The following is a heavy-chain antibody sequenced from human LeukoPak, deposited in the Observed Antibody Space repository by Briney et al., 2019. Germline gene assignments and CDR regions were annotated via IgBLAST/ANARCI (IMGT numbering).Heavy chain of an antibody. CDR3: ARGSRVGFDP. V-gene: IGHV4-30-2*01. CDR2: IYHSGST. J-gene: IGHJ5*02. Sequence: SQTLSLTCAVSGGSISSGGYSWSWIRQPPGKGLEWIGYIYHSGSTYYNPSLKSRVTISVDRSKNQFSLKLSSVTAADTAVYYCARGSRVGFDPWGQGTLVTVPS. CDR1: GGSISSGGYS. D-gene: IGHD6-13*01.